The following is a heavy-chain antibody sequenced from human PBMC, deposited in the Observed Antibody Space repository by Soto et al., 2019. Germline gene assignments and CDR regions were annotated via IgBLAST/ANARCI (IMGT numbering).Heavy chain of an antibody. CDR1: GYTLTELS. J-gene: IGHJ6*02. Sequence: ASVKVSCKVSGYTLTELSMHWVRQAPGKGFEWMGGFDPEDGETIYAQKFQGRVTMTEDTSTDTAYLQWSSLKASDTAMYYCARHVSAPTAYYYYGMDVWGQGTTVTVSS. CDR2: FDPEDGET. V-gene: IGHV1-24*01. CDR3: ARHVSAPTAYYYYGMDV.